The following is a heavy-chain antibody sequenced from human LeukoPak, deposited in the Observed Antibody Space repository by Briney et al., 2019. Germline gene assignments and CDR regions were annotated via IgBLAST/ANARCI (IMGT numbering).Heavy chain of an antibody. CDR3: ARHISSGGTYAHFDY. Sequence: SETLSLTCTVSGDSISNYYWSWIRQPPGKGLEWIGYIHYNGITNYNPSLKSRVTMSLDTSKNQVSLKLNSVTAADTAVYYCARHISSGGTYAHFDYWGQGTLVTVSS. D-gene: IGHD1-26*01. CDR2: IHYNGIT. V-gene: IGHV4-59*08. J-gene: IGHJ4*02. CDR1: GDSISNYY.